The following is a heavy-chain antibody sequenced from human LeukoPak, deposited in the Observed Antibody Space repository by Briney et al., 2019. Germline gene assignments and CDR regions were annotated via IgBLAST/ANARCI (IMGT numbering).Heavy chain of an antibody. V-gene: IGHV4-4*07. CDR2: IYINGNT. D-gene: IGHD6-13*01. CDR1: GGSISSYY. J-gene: IGHJ4*02. CDR3: ARGPGIAAVGGY. Sequence: SETLSLTCTVSGGSISSYYWSWIRQPAGKGLEWIGRIYINGNTNYNPSLKSRVTMSVDTSKNQFSLKLSSVTAADTAVYYCARGPGIAAVGGYWGQGTLVTVSS.